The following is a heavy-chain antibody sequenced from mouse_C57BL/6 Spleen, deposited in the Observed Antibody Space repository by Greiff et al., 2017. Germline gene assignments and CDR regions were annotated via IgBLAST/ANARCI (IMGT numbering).Heavy chain of an antibody. J-gene: IGHJ2*01. CDR3: ARRDYDERYYFDY. V-gene: IGHV1-81*01. D-gene: IGHD2-4*01. Sequence: VKLVESGAELARPGASVKLSCKASGYTFTSYGVSWVKQRTGQGLEWIGEIYPRSGNTYYNEKFKGKATLTADKSSSTAYMELRSLTSEDSAVYFCARRDYDERYYFDYWGQGTTLTVSS. CDR1: GYTFTSYG. CDR2: IYPRSGNT.